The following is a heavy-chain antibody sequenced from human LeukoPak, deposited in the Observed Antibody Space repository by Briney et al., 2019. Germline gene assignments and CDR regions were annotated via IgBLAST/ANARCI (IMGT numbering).Heavy chain of an antibody. J-gene: IGHJ4*02. D-gene: IGHD2-15*01. V-gene: IGHV4-34*01. CDR2: IYYSGST. CDR1: GGSFSGYY. Sequence: SSETLSLTCAVYGGSFSGYYWSWIRQPPGKGLEWIGSIYYSGSTNYNPSLKSRVTISVDTSKNQFSLKLSSVTAADTAVYYCARLLPHAFFDYWGQGTLVTVSS. CDR3: ARLLPHAFFDY.